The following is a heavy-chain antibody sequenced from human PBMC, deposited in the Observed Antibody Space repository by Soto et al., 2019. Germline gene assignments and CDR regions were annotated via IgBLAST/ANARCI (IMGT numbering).Heavy chain of an antibody. D-gene: IGHD3-16*01. V-gene: IGHV1-8*01. CDR2: MNPNSGNT. CDR1: GYTFTSYD. J-gene: IGHJ4*02. CDR3: ASVITWMGVDC. Sequence: QVQLVQSGAEVKKPGASVKVSCKASGYTFTSYDINWVRQATGQGLEWMGWMNPNSGNTGYAQKFQGRVTMTRNTSITTAYTELSSLRSEDTDVYYCASVITWMGVDCWGQGTLVTVSS.